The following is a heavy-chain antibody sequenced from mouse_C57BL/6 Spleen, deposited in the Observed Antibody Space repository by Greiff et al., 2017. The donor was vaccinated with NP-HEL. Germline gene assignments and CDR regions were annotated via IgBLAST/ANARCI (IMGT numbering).Heavy chain of an antibody. Sequence: EVQLQQSGAELVRPGASVKLSCTASGFNIKDDYMHWVKQRPEQGLEWIGWIDPENGDTEYASKFQGKATITADTSSNTAYLQLSSLTSEDTAVYYCTTLYYGSSYHYVDYWGQGTTLTVSS. CDR2: IDPENGDT. J-gene: IGHJ2*01. V-gene: IGHV14-4*01. CDR3: TTLYYGSSYHYVDY. CDR1: GFNIKDDY. D-gene: IGHD1-1*01.